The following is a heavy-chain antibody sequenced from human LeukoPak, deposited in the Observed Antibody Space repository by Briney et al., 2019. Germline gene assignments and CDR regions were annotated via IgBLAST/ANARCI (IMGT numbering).Heavy chain of an antibody. J-gene: IGHJ6*03. D-gene: IGHD1-14*01. CDR1: GGSISSGTYY. V-gene: IGHV4-39*07. CDR2: IYHSGST. Sequence: SETLSLTYTVSGGSISSGTYYWGWIRQPPGKGLEWIGSIYHSGSTYYNPSLKSRVTISVDTSKNQFSLKLSSLTAADTAVYYCARDRKYYYHMDVWGKGTTVTVSS. CDR3: ARDRKYYYHMDV.